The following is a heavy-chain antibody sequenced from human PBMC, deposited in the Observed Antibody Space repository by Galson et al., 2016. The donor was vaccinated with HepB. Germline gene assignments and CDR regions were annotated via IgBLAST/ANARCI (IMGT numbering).Heavy chain of an antibody. J-gene: IGHJ6*02. V-gene: IGHV4-61*01. CDR3: AGGPGSGGSHYYYYPMDV. Sequence: SETLSLTCTVSGGSVRSTSYYWSWIRQPPGKGLEWVGYIYYSGTTNLNPSLKSRVTISVDTSKNQFFLKVTSVTTSDTAVYYSAGGPGSGGSHYYYYPMDVWGQGTTVTVSS. D-gene: IGHD3-10*01. CDR1: GGSVRSTSYY. CDR2: IYYSGTT.